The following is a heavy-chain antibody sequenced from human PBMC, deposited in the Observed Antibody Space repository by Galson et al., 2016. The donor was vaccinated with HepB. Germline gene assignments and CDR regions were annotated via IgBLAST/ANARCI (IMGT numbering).Heavy chain of an antibody. J-gene: IGHJ3*01. Sequence: SLRLSCAGSGFTFSRSGLNWVRQAPGKGLQWVSYIGSSVSTIYYADSVKGRFTISRDNVRNSVYLQMHSLRDDDTAVYYCARELVRSAFDLWGQGTMVTVSS. CDR1: GFTFSRSG. V-gene: IGHV3-48*02. D-gene: IGHD6-6*01. CDR3: ARELVRSAFDL. CDR2: IGSSVSTI.